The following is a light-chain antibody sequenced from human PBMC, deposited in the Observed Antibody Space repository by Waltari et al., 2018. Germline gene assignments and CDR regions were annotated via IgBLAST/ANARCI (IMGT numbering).Light chain of an antibody. CDR1: SSNIGSDF. CDR2: QNV. J-gene: IGLJ2*01. Sequence: QSLLTQPPSASGTPGERVILSCSGSSSNIGSDFVYWYHQDPGTAPQTLIYQNVERPSGVPDRFSGSKSGTSASLAISGLRPQDEGDYYWAAWDYNLNGVVFGGGTRLTVL. V-gene: IGLV1-47*01. CDR3: AAWDYNLNGVV.